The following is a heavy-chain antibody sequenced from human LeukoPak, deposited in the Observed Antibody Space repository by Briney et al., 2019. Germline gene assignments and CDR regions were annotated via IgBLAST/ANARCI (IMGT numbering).Heavy chain of an antibody. V-gene: IGHV4-39*01. J-gene: IGHJ5*02. CDR1: GGSISSSSYY. D-gene: IGHD2-15*01. CDR3: ARRVIGGFNWFDP. Sequence: SETLSLTCTVSGGSISSSSYYWGWIRQPPGKGLKWIGSIYYSGSTYYNPSLKSRVTISVDTSKNQFSLKLSFVTAADTAVYYCARRVIGGFNWFDPWGQGTLVTASS. CDR2: IYYSGST.